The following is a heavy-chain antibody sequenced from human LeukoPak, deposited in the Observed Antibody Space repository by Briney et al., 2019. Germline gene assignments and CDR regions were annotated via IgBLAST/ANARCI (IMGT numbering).Heavy chain of an antibody. V-gene: IGHV1-69*06. CDR2: IIPIFGTA. D-gene: IGHD2-21*02. J-gene: IGHJ5*02. Sequence: SVKVSCKASGGTFSSYAISWVRQAPGQGLEWMGGIIPIFGTANYAQKFQGRVTITADKSTSTDYMELSSLRSEDTAVYYCAREGGFSAHIVVVTATRDWFDPWDGGTLVTVSS. CDR3: AREGGFSAHIVVVTATRDWFDP. CDR1: GGTFSSYA.